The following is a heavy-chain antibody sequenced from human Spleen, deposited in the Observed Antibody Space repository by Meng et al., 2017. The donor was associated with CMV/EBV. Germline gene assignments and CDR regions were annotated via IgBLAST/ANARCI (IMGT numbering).Heavy chain of an antibody. D-gene: IGHD3-3*01. CDR2: INPNSGGT. Sequence: ASVKVSCKASGYTFTGYYMHWVRQAPGQGLEWMGWINPNSGGTNYAQKFQGRVTMTRDTSISTAYMELSRLNSDDTAVYYCARSQEYYDFWSGYYVYWGQGTLVTVSS. J-gene: IGHJ4*02. V-gene: IGHV1-2*02. CDR1: GYTFTGYY. CDR3: ARSQEYYDFWSGYYVY.